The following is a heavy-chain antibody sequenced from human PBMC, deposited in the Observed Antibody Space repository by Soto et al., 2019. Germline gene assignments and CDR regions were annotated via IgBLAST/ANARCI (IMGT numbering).Heavy chain of an antibody. Sequence: QVQLVQSGAEVKKPGSSVKVSCKASGGTFSSFAINWVRQAPGQGLEWMGGIIPIFGAADYAQKFQGRVTITADESTSTAYMELSSLRSEDTAVYYCASTILPTPGYYYGMDVWGQGTTVTVSS. CDR3: ASTILPTPGYYYGMDV. V-gene: IGHV1-69*12. CDR1: GGTFSSFA. D-gene: IGHD2-21*01. J-gene: IGHJ6*02. CDR2: IIPIFGAA.